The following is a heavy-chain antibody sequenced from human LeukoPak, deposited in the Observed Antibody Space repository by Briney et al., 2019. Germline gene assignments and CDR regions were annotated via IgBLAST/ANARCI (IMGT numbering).Heavy chain of an antibody. D-gene: IGHD2-2*01. J-gene: IGHJ6*02. Sequence: PGGSLRLSCSASGFTFSSYAMHWVRQAPGKGLEYVSAISSNGGSTYYADSVKGRFTISRDNSKNTLYLQMSSLRAEDTAVYYCVKDGIVVVPAAMQGSYYYYGMDVWGQGTTVTVSS. CDR1: GFTFSSYA. V-gene: IGHV3-64D*09. CDR3: VKDGIVVVPAAMQGSYYYYGMDV. CDR2: ISSNGGST.